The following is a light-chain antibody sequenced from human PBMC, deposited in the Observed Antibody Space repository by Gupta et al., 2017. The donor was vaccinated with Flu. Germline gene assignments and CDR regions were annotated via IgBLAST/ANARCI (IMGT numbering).Light chain of an antibody. Sequence: YQLTQAPAMSVSPGQTATITCSGSALLKQYVYWYRQRPGQAPVLLIYKDTERASGIPDRISGSSSGTRVTLTIRGVQTEDEADYYCQSADITGASRVFGGGT. CDR3: QSADITGASRV. CDR1: ALLKQY. V-gene: IGLV3-25*02. J-gene: IGLJ3*02. CDR2: KDT.